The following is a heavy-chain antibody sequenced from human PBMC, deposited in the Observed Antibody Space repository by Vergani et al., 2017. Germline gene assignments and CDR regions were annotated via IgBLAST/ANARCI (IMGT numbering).Heavy chain of an antibody. CDR2: IWYDGSNK. V-gene: IGHV3-33*06. J-gene: IGHJ4*02. D-gene: IGHD3-10*01. Sequence: VQLVESGGGVVQPGRSLRLSCAASGFTFSSYGMHWVRQAPGKGLEWVAVIWYDGSNKYYADSVKGRFTISRDNSKNTLYLQMNSLRAEDTAVYYCAKLADGSGMYYFDYWGQGTLVTVSS. CDR1: GFTFSSYG. CDR3: AKLADGSGMYYFDY.